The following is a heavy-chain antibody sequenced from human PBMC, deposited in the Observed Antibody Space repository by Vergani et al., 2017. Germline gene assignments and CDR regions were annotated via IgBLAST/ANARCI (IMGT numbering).Heavy chain of an antibody. Sequence: QVQLQESGPGVVKPSQTLSLTCAVSGGSISSGDHCWTWIRQRPGQGLEWIGYIFYSGTTNNTPSLRGRLTLSVGTSQNQFSLNLRSVTAADTAVYYCARVDTQVPATSHLYDMDVWGKGTTVVVSS. CDR1: GGSISSGDHC. J-gene: IGHJ6*03. D-gene: IGHD6-25*01. CDR2: IFYSGTT. V-gene: IGHV4-31*11. CDR3: ARVDTQVPATSHLYDMDV.